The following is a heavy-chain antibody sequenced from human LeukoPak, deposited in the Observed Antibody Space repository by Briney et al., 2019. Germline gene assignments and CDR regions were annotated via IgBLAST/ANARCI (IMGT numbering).Heavy chain of an antibody. V-gene: IGHV4-39*01. J-gene: IGHJ4*02. CDR1: GGSFSSSTYS. Sequence: SETLSLTCTVSGGSFSSSTYSWGWIRQPPGKGLEWIGSIYYSGSTYYNPSLKSRVTISVDTSKNQFSLKLTSVTAADTAVYYCATHDARGTGTNYWGQGTLVTVSS. CDR3: ATHDARGTGTNY. CDR2: IYYSGST. D-gene: IGHD3/OR15-3a*01.